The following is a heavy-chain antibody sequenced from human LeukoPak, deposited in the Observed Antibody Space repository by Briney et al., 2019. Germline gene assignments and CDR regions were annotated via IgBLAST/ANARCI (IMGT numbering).Heavy chain of an antibody. CDR3: ARGWFSVVTAPNWFDP. V-gene: IGHV4-61*01. D-gene: IGHD2-21*02. Sequence: SETLSLTCTVSGGSFSSGSYYWSWIRQPPGKGLEWIGYIYYSGSTNYNPSLKSRVTISVDTSKNQFSLKLSSVTAADTAVYYCARGWFSVVTAPNWFDPWGQGTLVIVSS. CDR1: GGSFSSGSYY. CDR2: IYYSGST. J-gene: IGHJ5*02.